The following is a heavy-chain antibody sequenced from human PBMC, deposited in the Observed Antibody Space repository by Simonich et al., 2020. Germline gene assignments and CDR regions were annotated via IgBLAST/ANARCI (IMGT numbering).Heavy chain of an antibody. CDR1: GYSISSRYY. CDR2: IYHSGST. J-gene: IGHJ4*02. Sequence: QVQLQESGPGLVKPSETLSLTCAVSGYSISSRYYWGWIRQPPGKGLEWIGSIYHSGSTNYNPSLKSRVTISVDKSKNQFSRKLSSVTAADTAVYYCARGAYSSSSGDYWGQGTLVTVSS. D-gene: IGHD6-6*01. V-gene: IGHV4-38-2*01. CDR3: ARGAYSSSSGDY.